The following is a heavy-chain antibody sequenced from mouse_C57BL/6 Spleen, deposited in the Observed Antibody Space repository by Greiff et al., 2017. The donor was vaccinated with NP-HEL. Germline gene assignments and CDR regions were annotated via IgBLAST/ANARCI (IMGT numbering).Heavy chain of an antibody. CDR1: GYTFTSYW. J-gene: IGHJ2*01. Sequence: QVQLQQPGAELVRPGSSVKLSCKASGYTFTSYWMDWVKQRPGQGLEWIGNIYPSDSATHYNQKFKDKATLTVDKSSSTAYMQLSSLTSEDSAVYYCARGDSSGYFDYWGQGTTLTVSS. CDR3: ARGDSSGYFDY. CDR2: IYPSDSAT. D-gene: IGHD3-2*02. V-gene: IGHV1-61*01.